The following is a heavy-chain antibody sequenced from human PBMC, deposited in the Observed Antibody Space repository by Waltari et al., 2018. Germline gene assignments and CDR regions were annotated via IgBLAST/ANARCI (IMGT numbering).Heavy chain of an antibody. V-gene: IGHV4-4*02. Sequence: QLQLRESGPGLVKPSGTLSLICAVSGDSMSSNDYWSWVRQPPGKGLEWIGQVRGDGKTNYNPSFASRVTVSLDTSTNRFALKVTSATAADTALYYCARDRGRGLYLDTWGQGALVTVSP. CDR2: VRGDGKT. CDR1: GDSMSSNDY. D-gene: IGHD1-1*01. CDR3: ARDRGRGLYLDT. J-gene: IGHJ4*02.